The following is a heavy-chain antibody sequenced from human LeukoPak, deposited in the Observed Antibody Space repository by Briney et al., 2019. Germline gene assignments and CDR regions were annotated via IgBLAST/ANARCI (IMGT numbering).Heavy chain of an antibody. CDR2: ISYDGDNK. CDR1: GFTFSNYG. J-gene: IGHJ4*02. V-gene: IGHV3-30*18. CDR3: AKDRLTGLGYGLAFDY. D-gene: IGHD5-18*01. Sequence: GGSLRLSCAASGFTFSNYGMHWVRQAPGKGLEWVAVISYDGDNKYYADSVKGRFTISRDNSKNTLYLQMNSLRAEDTAVYYCAKDRLTGLGYGLAFDYWGQGTLVTVSS.